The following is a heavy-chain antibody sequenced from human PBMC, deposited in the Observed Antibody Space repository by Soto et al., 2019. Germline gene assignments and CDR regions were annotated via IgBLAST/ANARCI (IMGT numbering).Heavy chain of an antibody. J-gene: IGHJ6*02. CDR2: IDPSDSYT. D-gene: IGHD3-10*01. CDR3: ARWSRGDYYYYGMDV. CDR1: GYSFTSYW. Sequence: PGESLKISCKGSGYSFTSYWISWVRQMPGKGLEWMGRIDPSDSYTNYSPSFQGHVTISADKSISTAYLQWSSLKASDTAMYYCARWSRGDYYYYGMDVWGQGTTVTVSS. V-gene: IGHV5-10-1*01.